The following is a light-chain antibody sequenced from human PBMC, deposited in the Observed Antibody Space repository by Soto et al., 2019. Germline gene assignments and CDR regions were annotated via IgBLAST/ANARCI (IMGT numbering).Light chain of an antibody. V-gene: IGKV3-20*01. Sequence: EIVLTQCPGTLSLSPGERATLSCGASQSVSSSYLAWYQQKPGQAPRLLIYGASSRATGTPDRFSGSGSGTDFTLTISRLEPEDFAVYYCQQYDTSPPLTFGGGTKVDIK. CDR3: QQYDTSPPLT. CDR1: QSVSSSY. J-gene: IGKJ4*01. CDR2: GAS.